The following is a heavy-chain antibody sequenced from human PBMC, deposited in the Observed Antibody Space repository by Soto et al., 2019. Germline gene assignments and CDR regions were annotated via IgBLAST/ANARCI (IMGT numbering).Heavy chain of an antibody. CDR1: GGSISSYY. V-gene: IGHV4-59*08. J-gene: IGHJ5*02. Sequence: PSETLSLTCTVSGGSISSYYWSWIRQPPGKGLEWIGYIYYSGSTNYNPSLKSRATISVDTSKNQFSLKLSSVTAADTAVYYCARHIAVAAMVNWFDPWGQGTLVTVSS. CDR3: ARHIAVAAMVNWFDP. CDR2: IYYSGST. D-gene: IGHD6-19*01.